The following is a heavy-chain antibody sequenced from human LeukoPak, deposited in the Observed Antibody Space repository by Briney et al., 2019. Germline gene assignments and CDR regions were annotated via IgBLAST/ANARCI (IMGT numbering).Heavy chain of an antibody. CDR2: IYYSGST. CDR1: GGSISSSSYY. V-gene: IGHV4-39*01. J-gene: IGHJ6*03. CDR3: ARHEDVHCSSTSCYNYYYYYMDV. D-gene: IGHD2-2*02. Sequence: SETLSLTCTVSGGSISSSSYYWGWIRQPPGKGLEWIGSIYYSGSTYYNPSLKSRVTISVDTSKNQFSLKLSSVTAADTAVYYCARHEDVHCSSTSCYNYYYYYMDVWGKGTTVTVSS.